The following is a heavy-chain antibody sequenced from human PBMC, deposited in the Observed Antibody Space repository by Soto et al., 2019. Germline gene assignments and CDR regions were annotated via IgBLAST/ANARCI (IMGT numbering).Heavy chain of an antibody. Sequence: SETLSLTCAVYGGSFSGYYWSWIRQPPGKGLEWIGEINHSGSTNYNPSLKSRVTISVDTSKNQFSLKLSSVTAADTAVYYCARDTYYYDSSGYYYRRSTFDPWGQGTQVTVSS. D-gene: IGHD3-22*01. V-gene: IGHV4-34*01. CDR1: GGSFSGYY. CDR3: ARDTYYYDSSGYYYRRSTFDP. J-gene: IGHJ5*02. CDR2: INHSGST.